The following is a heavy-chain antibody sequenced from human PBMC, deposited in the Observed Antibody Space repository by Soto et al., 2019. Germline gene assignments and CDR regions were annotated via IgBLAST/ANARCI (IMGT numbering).Heavy chain of an antibody. V-gene: IGHV5-51*01. J-gene: IGHJ4*02. D-gene: IGHD6-13*01. CDR1: GYSFTSYW. Sequence: PGGSLKISCKGSGYSFTSYWIGWVRQMPGKGLEWMGIIYPGDSDTRYSPSFQGQVTISADKSISTAYLQWSSLKASDTAMYYCARQTAAAGPSIDYWGQGTLVTVSS. CDR2: IYPGDSDT. CDR3: ARQTAAAGPSIDY.